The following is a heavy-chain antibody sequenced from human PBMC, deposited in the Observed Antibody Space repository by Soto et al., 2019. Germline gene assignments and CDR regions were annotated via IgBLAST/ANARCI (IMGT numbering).Heavy chain of an antibody. CDR3: LIYRYRSGWYLMKVDS. CDR2: INAGNGNT. D-gene: IGHD6-13*01. V-gene: IGHV1-3*01. CDR1: RYTVSISV. Sequence: APVKVACTASRYTVSISVIHLVRKAPGQRLEWMGWINAGNGNTKYSQKFQGRVTITRDTSASTAYMELSSLRSEDTAVYYCLIYRYRSGWYLMKVDSWCLVNLVTVS. J-gene: IGHJ5*01.